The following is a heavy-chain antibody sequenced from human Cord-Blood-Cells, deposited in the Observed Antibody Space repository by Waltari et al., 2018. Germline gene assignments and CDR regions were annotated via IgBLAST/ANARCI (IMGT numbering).Heavy chain of an antibody. J-gene: IGHJ6*02. CDR1: GGSFSGYY. D-gene: IGHD1-26*01. Sequence: QVQLQQWGAGLLKPSETLSLTCAVYGGSFSGYYWSWIRQPPGKGLEWIGEINHSGSTNYNPSLKSRVTISVDTSKNQFSLKLSSVTAADTAVYYCARGLSGSYYAHYYYGMDVWGQGTTVTVSS. CDR3: ARGLSGSYYAHYYYGMDV. CDR2: INHSGST. V-gene: IGHV4-34*01.